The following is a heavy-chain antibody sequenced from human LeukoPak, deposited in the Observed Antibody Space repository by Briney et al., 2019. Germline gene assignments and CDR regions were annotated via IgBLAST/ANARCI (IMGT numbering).Heavy chain of an antibody. CDR2: ISHFSSAI. D-gene: IGHD6-19*01. Sequence: GGSLRLSCAASGFTFSNYGFNCVRQAPGKGLEWLPYISHFSSAIYYADSVKGQITVSRDNAKNSLYLQMNSLRDDDTAVYYCARVVAVAATRGETDYWGQGTLVTVSS. CDR1: GFTFSNYG. CDR3: ARVVAVAATRGETDY. V-gene: IGHV3-48*02. J-gene: IGHJ4*02.